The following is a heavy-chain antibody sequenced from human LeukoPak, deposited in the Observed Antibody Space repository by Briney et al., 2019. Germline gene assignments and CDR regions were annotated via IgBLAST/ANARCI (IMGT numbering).Heavy chain of an antibody. J-gene: IGHJ4*02. V-gene: IGHV3-33*06. CDR3: VKDVLRFLKWSGGYDY. CDR2: IYDDGTTQ. Sequence: SGGSLRLSCAASGFTFRDYGMHWVRQAPGKGLEWVAVIYDDGTTQRYADSVKGRFTISRDNSKNTLWLQMNSLRAEDTAVYYCVKDVLRFLKWSGGYDYWGQGSLVTVSS. D-gene: IGHD3-3*01. CDR1: GFTFRDYG.